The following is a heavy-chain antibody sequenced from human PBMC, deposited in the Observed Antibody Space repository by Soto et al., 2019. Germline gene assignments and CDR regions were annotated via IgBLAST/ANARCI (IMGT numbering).Heavy chain of an antibody. Sequence: VASVKVSCKANGYTFRNYAMHWVRQAPGQGLEWMGWINGGNGNTKYSQKFQGRVTITRDTSASTAYMELSSLRSEDTAVYYCARDGPIYDILSARYFYGMDVWGQGTTVTVS. D-gene: IGHD3-9*01. CDR3: ARDGPIYDILSARYFYGMDV. CDR2: INGGNGNT. V-gene: IGHV1-3*01. J-gene: IGHJ6*02. CDR1: GYTFRNYA.